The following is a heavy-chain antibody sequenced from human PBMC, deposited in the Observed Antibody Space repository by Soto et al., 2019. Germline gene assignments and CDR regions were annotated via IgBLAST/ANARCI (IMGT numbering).Heavy chain of an antibody. V-gene: IGHV1-3*01. Sequence: QVHLVQSGAEVKKPGASVKVSCKASGYNFTQYTIHWVRQAPGQSLEWMGWITAGDGNTQYSKKFQTRVTIRSDVSATTVYMDLNRLRSEDTAVYYWARDLYGSSFFWFAAWGRGTLVIVSS. J-gene: IGHJ5*02. D-gene: IGHD2-2*01. CDR2: ITAGDGNT. CDR3: ARDLYGSSFFWFAA. CDR1: GYNFTQYT.